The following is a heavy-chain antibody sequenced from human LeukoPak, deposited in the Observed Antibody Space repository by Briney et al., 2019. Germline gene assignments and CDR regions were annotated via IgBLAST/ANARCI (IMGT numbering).Heavy chain of an antibody. CDR3: AKAVTTRYYYYGMDV. CDR2: ISSSSSTI. V-gene: IGHV3-48*04. D-gene: IGHD4-17*01. J-gene: IGHJ6*02. CDR1: GFTFSSYS. Sequence: GGSLRLSCAASGFTFSSYSMNWVRQAPGKGLEWVSYISSSSSTIYYADSVKGRFTVSRDNAKNSLYLQMNSLRAEDTALYYCAKAVTTRYYYYGMDVWGQGTTVTVSS.